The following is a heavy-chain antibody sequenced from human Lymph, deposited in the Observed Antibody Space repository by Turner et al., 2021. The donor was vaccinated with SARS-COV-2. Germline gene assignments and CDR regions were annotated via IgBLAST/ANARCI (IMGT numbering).Heavy chain of an antibody. D-gene: IGHD6-25*01. CDR3: AKGDGYPPHGLLDP. V-gene: IGHV1-8*01. J-gene: IGHJ5*02. Sequence: QVQLVQSGAEVKKPGAPVKVSCKASGYTFPSYDINWVRQATGQGLEWMGWMNPNSGYTGYAQKFQGRVTMTRNTSISTAYMELNSLTSDDTAVYYCAKGDGYPPHGLLDPWGQGTLVTVSS. CDR2: MNPNSGYT. CDR1: GYTFPSYD.